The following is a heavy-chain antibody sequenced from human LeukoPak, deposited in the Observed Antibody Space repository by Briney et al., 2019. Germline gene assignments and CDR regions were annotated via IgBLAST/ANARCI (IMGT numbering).Heavy chain of an antibody. V-gene: IGHV3-64*01. Sequence: GGSLRLSCAASGFTFSSYAMHWVRQAPGKGLEYVSAISSNGGSTYYANSVKGRFTISRDNSKNTLYLQMGSLRAEDMAVYYCARVVGSSDYWGQGTLVTVSS. D-gene: IGHD6-6*01. CDR3: ARVVGSSDY. J-gene: IGHJ4*02. CDR1: GFTFSSYA. CDR2: ISSNGGST.